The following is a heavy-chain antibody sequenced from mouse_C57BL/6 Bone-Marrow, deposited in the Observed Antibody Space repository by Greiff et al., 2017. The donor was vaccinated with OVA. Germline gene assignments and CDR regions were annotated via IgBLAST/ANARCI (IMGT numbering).Heavy chain of an antibody. CDR1: GYTFTSYW. V-gene: IGHV1-50*01. CDR3: ARRALYYGSSYDWYFDV. D-gene: IGHD1-1*01. CDR2: IDPSDSYT. J-gene: IGHJ1*03. Sequence: VQLQQPGAELVKPGASVKLSCKASGYTFTSYWMQWVKQRPGQGLEWIGEIDPSDSYTNYKQQFNGKATLTVDTSSSTAYMQLSSLTSEDSAVYYCARRALYYGSSYDWYFDVWGTGTTVTVSS.